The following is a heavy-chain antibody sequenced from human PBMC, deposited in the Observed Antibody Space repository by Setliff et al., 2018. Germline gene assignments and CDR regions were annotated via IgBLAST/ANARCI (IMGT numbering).Heavy chain of an antibody. CDR2: INHSGST. V-gene: IGHV4-34*01. CDR1: GGSFSTYY. CDR3: ASSSGFYYYDSSGYDY. Sequence: SETLSLTCAVYGGSFSTYYWIWIRQPPGKGLEWIGEINHSGSTNYNPSLKSRVTISVDTSKNQFSLKVTSVTAADTAVYYCASSSGFYYYDSSGYDYWGQGTLVTVSS. J-gene: IGHJ4*02. D-gene: IGHD3-22*01.